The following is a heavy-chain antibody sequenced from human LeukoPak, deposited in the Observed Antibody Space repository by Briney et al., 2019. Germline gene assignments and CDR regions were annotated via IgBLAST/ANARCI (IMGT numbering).Heavy chain of an antibody. J-gene: IGHJ6*02. CDR1: GYTFTSYG. CDR3: ARAGGQQLVRYYYGMDV. V-gene: IGHV1-18*01. CDR2: IRAYNGNT. D-gene: IGHD6-13*01. Sequence: ASVKVSCKSSGYTFTSYGISWVRQAPGQGLEWMGWIRAYNGNTNYAQKLQGRVTMTTDTSTSTAYMELRSLRSDDTAVYYCARAGGQQLVRYYYGMDVWGQGTTVTVSS.